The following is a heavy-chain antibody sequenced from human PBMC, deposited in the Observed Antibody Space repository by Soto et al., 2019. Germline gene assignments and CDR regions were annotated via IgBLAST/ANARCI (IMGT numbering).Heavy chain of an antibody. CDR3: AREQGACSDTSCYPGPYDC. V-gene: IGHV3-48*02. CDR1: GFTFISYS. Sequence: AGGSLRLSCAASGFTFISYSINCFRHSPFKWLEWISYITSKSTTIKYADSVEGRFTVSRDNAKNSLFLQLNSLRDDDTAVYYCAREQGACSDTSCYPGPYDCWGQGTLVTVSS. CDR2: ITSKSTTI. J-gene: IGHJ4*02. D-gene: IGHD2-2*01.